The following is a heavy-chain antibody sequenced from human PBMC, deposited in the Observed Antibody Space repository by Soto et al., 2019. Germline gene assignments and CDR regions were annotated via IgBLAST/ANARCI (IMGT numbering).Heavy chain of an antibody. CDR1: GGSISSYY. V-gene: IGHV4-59*01. J-gene: IGHJ4*02. D-gene: IGHD3-16*01. CDR3: AGDIRCWGGYFDY. CDR2: IYYSGST. Sequence: QVQLQESGPGLVKPSETLSLTCTVSGGSISSYYWSWIRQPPGKGLEWIGYIYYSGSTNYNPSLKRRVPISVDTSKDQFSLKLSSGAGADTGVYYWAGDIRCWGGYFDYWGQGTLVTVSS.